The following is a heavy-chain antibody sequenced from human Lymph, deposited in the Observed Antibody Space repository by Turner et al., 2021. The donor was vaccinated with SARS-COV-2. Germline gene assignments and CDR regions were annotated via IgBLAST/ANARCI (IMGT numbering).Heavy chain of an antibody. Sequence: QVKLVESGGGVVQPGRSLRLSCAASVFTFSSYAMHWVRQAPGKWLEWVALISYDGSNKYYADSVKGRFAISRDNSKNTLYLQMNSLRAEDTAVYYCARDVGAALDYWGQGTLVTVSS. V-gene: IGHV3-30*09. CDR1: VFTFSSYA. CDR2: ISYDGSNK. CDR3: ARDVGAALDY. D-gene: IGHD6-25*01. J-gene: IGHJ4*02.